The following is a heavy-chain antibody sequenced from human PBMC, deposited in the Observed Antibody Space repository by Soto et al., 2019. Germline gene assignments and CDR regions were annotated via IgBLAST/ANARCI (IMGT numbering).Heavy chain of an antibody. CDR1: GFTFSNYV. V-gene: IGHV3-23*01. D-gene: IGHD6-6*01. J-gene: IGHJ4*02. CDR2: ITASGGID. CDR3: AKGSSIEAYN. Sequence: EVQLLESGGDLVQPGGSLRLSCAASGFTFSNYVMTWVRQAPGKGLDWVSSITASGGIDAYADSVRGRFTISRGNSKATLSLKMSNLTVEETAVYYWAKGSSIEAYNWGQGTLVTVS.